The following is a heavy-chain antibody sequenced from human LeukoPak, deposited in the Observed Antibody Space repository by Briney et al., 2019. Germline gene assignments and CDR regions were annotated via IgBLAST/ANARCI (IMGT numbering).Heavy chain of an antibody. J-gene: IGHJ6*02. V-gene: IGHV3-64*01. CDR1: GFTFSRYA. CDR3: PRDDGGYGSGSHYYFYSMDV. CDR2: ISTSGGST. Sequence: GGSLRLSCAASGFTFSRYAMHWVRQAPGKGLQFVSAISTSGGSTSYASSVRGRFTISRDNSKNTLHLQMGSLRAEDMAVYYCPRDDGGYGSGSHYYFYSMDVWGQGTTVTVSS. D-gene: IGHD3-10*01.